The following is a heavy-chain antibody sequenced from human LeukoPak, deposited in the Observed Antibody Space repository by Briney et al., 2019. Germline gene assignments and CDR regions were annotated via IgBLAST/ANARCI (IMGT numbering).Heavy chain of an antibody. CDR2: IYSSGST. CDR1: GGSISSGDYY. V-gene: IGHV4-30-4*01. CDR3: ARDYGSGSGGY. D-gene: IGHD3-10*01. Sequence: SQTLSLTCTLSGGSISSGDYYWSWIRQPPGKGLEWIGYIYSSGSTYYNPSLKSRVTISRDTSNNQFSLKLSSVTAADTAVYYCARDYGSGSGGYWGQGTLVAVSS. J-gene: IGHJ4*02.